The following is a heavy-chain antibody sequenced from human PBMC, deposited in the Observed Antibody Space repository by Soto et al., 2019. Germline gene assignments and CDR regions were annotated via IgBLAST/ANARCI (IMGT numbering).Heavy chain of an antibody. CDR2: IGTAGDT. J-gene: IGHJ6*02. Sequence: GGSLRLSCAASGFTFSSYDMHWVRQATGKGLEWVSAIGTAGDTYYPGTVKGRFTISRENAKDDVYLQMNSLRAEDTAVDYRARDFKDSSSPGGHYYYYGMDVWGQGTTVTVSS. V-gene: IGHV3-13*01. D-gene: IGHD6-6*01. CDR1: GFTFSSYD. CDR3: ARDFKDSSSPGGHYYYYGMDV.